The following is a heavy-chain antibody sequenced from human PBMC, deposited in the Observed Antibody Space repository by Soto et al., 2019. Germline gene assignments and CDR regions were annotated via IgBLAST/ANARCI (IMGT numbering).Heavy chain of an antibody. CDR3: AKADTALAMVMYNYYYYYDMDV. Sequence: PGGSLRLSCAASGFTFSSYGMHWVRQAPGKGLEWVAVISYDGSNKYYADSVKGRFTISRDNSKNTLYLQMNSLRAEDTAVYYCAKADTALAMVMYNYYYYYDMDVWGKGTTVTVSS. CDR1: GFTFSSYG. J-gene: IGHJ6*03. CDR2: ISYDGSNK. D-gene: IGHD5-18*01. V-gene: IGHV3-30*18.